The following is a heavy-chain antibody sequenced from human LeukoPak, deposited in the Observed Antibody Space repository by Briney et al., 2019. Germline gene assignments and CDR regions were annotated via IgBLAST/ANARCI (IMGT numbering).Heavy chain of an antibody. CDR2: FKTKYHQV. CDR3: ARSVPDYTRFDY. CDR1: GFTFSSYS. Sequence: GRSLRLSCAASGFTFSSYSMNWVRQAPGKGLEWVSTFKTKYHQVYYAESVRGRFTISTDNSRNTVFLQMNSLRADDTALYYCARSVPDYTRFDYWGQGALVTVSS. J-gene: IGHJ4*02. V-gene: IGHV3-21*04. D-gene: IGHD4-11*01.